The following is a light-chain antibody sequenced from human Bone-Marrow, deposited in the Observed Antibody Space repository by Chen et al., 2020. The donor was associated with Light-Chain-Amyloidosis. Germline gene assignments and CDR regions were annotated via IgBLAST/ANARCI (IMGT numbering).Light chain of an antibody. J-gene: IGLJ3*02. Sequence: SYELTQPPPVSVSPGQTARITCSGDALPKQHAYWYQQKSGQAPVLVIYKDSERPSGIPERFSGSSSGTTVTLTISGVQAEDEADYYCQSTDSSDSTWVFGGGTKLTVL. CDR1: ALPKQH. CDR2: KDS. V-gene: IGLV3-25*03. CDR3: QSTDSSDSTWV.